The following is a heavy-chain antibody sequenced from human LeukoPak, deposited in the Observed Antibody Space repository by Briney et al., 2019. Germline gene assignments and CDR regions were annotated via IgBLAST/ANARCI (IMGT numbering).Heavy chain of an antibody. CDR1: GYTFTGYY. V-gene: IGHV1-2*02. Sequence: ASVKVSCKASGYTFTGYYMHWVRQAPGQGLEWMGWINPNSGGTNYAQKLQGRVTMTTDTSTSSAYMELRSLRSDDTAVYYCAGEDGGGNSSLDFFDYWGQGTQVTVSS. CDR2: INPNSGGT. CDR3: AGEDGGGNSSLDFFDY. D-gene: IGHD6-6*01. J-gene: IGHJ4*02.